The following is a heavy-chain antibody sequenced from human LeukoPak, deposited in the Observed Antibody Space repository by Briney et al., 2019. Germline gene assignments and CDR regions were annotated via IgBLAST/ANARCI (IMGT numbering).Heavy chain of an antibody. D-gene: IGHD6-13*01. V-gene: IGHV4-59*01. CDR1: GGSISSYY. CDR2: IYYSGST. J-gene: IGHJ4*02. Sequence: SETLSFTCTVSGGSISSYYWSWIRQPPGKGLEWIGYIYYSGSTNYNPSLKSRVTISVDTSKNQFSLKLSSVTAADTAVYYCAGFSSSWVFDYWGQGTLVTVSS. CDR3: AGFSSSWVFDY.